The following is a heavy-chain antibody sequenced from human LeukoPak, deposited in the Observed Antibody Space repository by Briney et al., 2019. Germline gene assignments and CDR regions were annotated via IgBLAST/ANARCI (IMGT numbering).Heavy chain of an antibody. CDR1: ADSISSYY. CDR3: ARAWQWLPLDY. D-gene: IGHD6-19*01. J-gene: IGHJ4*02. CDR2: ISTSGST. Sequence: SETLSLTCTVSADSISSYYWSWIRQPAGKGLEWIGRISTSGSTNYNPSLKTRVTMSVDTSKNQFSLKLSSVTAADTAVYYCARAWQWLPLDYWGQGTLVTVSS. V-gene: IGHV4-4*07.